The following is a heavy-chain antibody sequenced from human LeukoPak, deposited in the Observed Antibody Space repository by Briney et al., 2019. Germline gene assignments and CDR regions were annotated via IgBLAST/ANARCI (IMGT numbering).Heavy chain of an antibody. J-gene: IGHJ3*02. CDR3: ARVSLERRGVFTPLSLSAFDI. V-gene: IGHV1-8*01. Sequence: GASVKVSCKASGYTFTRYGINWVRQATGQGLEWMGWMNPNSGNTGYAQKFQGRVTMTRNTSISTAYMELSSLRSEDTAVYYCARVSLERRGVFTPLSLSAFDIWGQGTMVTVSS. CDR1: GYTFTRYG. CDR2: MNPNSGNT. D-gene: IGHD1-1*01.